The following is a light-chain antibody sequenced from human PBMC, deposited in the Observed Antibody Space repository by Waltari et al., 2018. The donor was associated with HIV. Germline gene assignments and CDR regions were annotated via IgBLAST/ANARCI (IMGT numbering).Light chain of an antibody. CDR2: YDN. V-gene: IGLV3-21*04. J-gene: IGLJ3*02. Sequence: SYVLTQPPSVSVAPGKTARITCGGNNIATKSVHWYQPKPGQAPVLVIYYDNDRPSGIPERFSGSSAGNTAPLTVSRVEAGEEADYCCQVWDSSSDHWVFGVGTQLPVL. CDR1: NIATKS. CDR3: QVWDSSSDHWV.